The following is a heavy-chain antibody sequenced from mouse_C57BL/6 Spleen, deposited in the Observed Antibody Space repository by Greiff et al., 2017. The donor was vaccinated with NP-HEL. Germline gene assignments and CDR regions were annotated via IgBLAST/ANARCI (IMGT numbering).Heavy chain of an antibody. CDR1: GFNIKDYY. CDR2: IDPEDGDT. V-gene: IGHV14-1*01. CDR3: TTVIYYYGSSYRFAD. D-gene: IGHD1-1*01. J-gene: IGHJ3*01. Sequence: VQLQQSGAELVRPGASVKLSCTASGFNIKDYYMHWVKQRPEQGLEWIGRIDPEDGDTEYAPKVQGKATMTADTSSNTAYLQLSSLTSEDTAVYYCTTVIYYYGSSYRFADWGQGTLVTVSA.